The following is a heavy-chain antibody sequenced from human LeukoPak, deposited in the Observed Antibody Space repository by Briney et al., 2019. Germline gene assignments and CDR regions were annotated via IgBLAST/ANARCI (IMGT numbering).Heavy chain of an antibody. J-gene: IGHJ3*02. CDR1: GFTFSSYW. V-gene: IGHV3-21*01. D-gene: IGHD6-19*01. CDR3: ARDRDGHSSGCAFDI. Sequence: GGSLRLSCVASGFTFSSYWMSWVRQPPGKGLEWVSSISSSSSYIYYADSVKGRFTISRDNAKNSLYLHMNSLRAEDTAVYYCARDRDGHSSGCAFDIWGQGTMVTVSS. CDR2: ISSSSSYI.